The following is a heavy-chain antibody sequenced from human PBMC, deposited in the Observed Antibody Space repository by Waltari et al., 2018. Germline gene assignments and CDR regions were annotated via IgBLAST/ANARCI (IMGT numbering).Heavy chain of an antibody. J-gene: IGHJ6*02. Sequence: QVQLQESGPGLVKPSKTLSLTCTVSGGSINNYYWSWIRQPPGKGLEWIGFIYYSGKTNYSPTLRSRVTISIDTSKSQFSLKLTSVTAADTAVYYCARGRLRDFDVDYQFYYAMDVWGQGTTVAVSS. D-gene: IGHD3-9*01. CDR2: IYYSGKT. CDR3: ARGRLRDFDVDYQFYYAMDV. V-gene: IGHV4-59*13. CDR1: GGSINNYY.